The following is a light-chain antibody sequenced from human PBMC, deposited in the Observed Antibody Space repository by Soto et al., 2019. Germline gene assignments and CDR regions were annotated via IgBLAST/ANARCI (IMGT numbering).Light chain of an antibody. CDR1: QSLLHSNGYNY. CDR2: LGA. V-gene: IGKV2-28*01. Sequence: EIVMTQSPLSLPVTPGEPASISCRSSQSLLHSNGYNYLDWYLQKPGQSPQLLIYLGANRSSGVPDRFSASRSGTDFTLKISRVEAEDVGVYYCMQALQTRTFGQGTKVDIK. J-gene: IGKJ1*01. CDR3: MQALQTRT.